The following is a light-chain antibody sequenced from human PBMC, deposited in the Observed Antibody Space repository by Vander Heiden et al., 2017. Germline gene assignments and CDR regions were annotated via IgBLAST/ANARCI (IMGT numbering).Light chain of an antibody. CDR3: QSFDSGLGVI. J-gene: IGLJ2*01. CDR1: SSNIGADYD. V-gene: IGLV1-40*01. Sequence: QSLLTPPPSVSGSPGQTVIISCTGSSSNIGADYDVHWYQHLPGTAPKLLIYGNTRRASGVPDRFSGSKSATSASLAITGLQAEDEADYYCQSFDSGLGVIFGGGTRLTV. CDR2: GNT.